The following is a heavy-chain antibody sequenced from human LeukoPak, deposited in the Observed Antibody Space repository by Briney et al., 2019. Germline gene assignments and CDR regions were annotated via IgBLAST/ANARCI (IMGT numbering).Heavy chain of an antibody. CDR3: ARRVGFYGSGSLNYFDP. J-gene: IGHJ5*01. V-gene: IGHV4-39*02. D-gene: IGHD3-10*01. Sequence: SETLSRTCSVSGGSIASSSYYWGWIRQPPGKGLEWIGSVFRTGTTYYSASLKSRVSISVDTSKNDFALKLASVTAADTAMYFCARRVGFYGSGSLNYFDPWGQGILVSVSS. CDR2: VFRTGTT. CDR1: GGSIASSSYY.